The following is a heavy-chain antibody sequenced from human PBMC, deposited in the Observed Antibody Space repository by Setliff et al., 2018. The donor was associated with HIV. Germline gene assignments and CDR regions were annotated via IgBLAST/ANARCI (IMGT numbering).Heavy chain of an antibody. V-gene: IGHV4-34*01. J-gene: IGHJ5*02. CDR3: VASSSWSCRLNS. Sequence: SETLSLTCAVYGGSFSGYWSWIRQSPGKGLEWLGEINHSGNTHYDPSLKSRLTISIDTSKKQFSLKLTSVTAADAAIYYCVASSSWSCRLNSWGQGTLVTVSS. CDR2: INHSGNT. D-gene: IGHD2-2*01. CDR1: GGSFSGY.